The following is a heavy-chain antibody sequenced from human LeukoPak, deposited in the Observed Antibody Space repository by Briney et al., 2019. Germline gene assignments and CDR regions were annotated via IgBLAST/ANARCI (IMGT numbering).Heavy chain of an antibody. J-gene: IGHJ5*02. CDR2: MNPHSGNT. CDR1: GYTLTNYD. V-gene: IGHV1-8*01. D-gene: IGHD4-17*01. CDR3: ARLSSHYGDYKVDP. Sequence: ASVKVSCKASGYTLTNYDINWVRQATGQGLEWMGWMNPHSGNTGYAQKFQGRVTMTRNTSISTAYMELSSLRSEDTAVYYCARLSSHYGDYKVDPWGQGTLVTVSS.